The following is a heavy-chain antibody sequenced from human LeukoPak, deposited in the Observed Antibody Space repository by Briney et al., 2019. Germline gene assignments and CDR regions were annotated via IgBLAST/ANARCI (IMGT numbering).Heavy chain of an antibody. D-gene: IGHD2-15*01. CDR2: IIPIFGTA. CDR3: ASEVRMSFYYYYGMDV. CDR1: GGTFSIYA. Sequence: SVKVSCKASGGTFSIYAISWVRQAPGQGLEWMGGIIPIFGTANYAQKFQGRVTITADESTSTAYMELSSLRSEDTAVYYCASEVRMSFYYYYGMDVWGQGTTVTVSS. J-gene: IGHJ6*02. V-gene: IGHV1-69*13.